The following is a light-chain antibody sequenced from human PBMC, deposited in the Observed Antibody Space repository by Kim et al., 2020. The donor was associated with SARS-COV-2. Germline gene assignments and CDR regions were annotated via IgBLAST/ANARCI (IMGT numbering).Light chain of an antibody. CDR3: QAWDSSTGV. Sequence: SGSPGQTASITCSGDKLGDKYACWYQQKPGQSPVLVIYQDSKRPSGIPERFSSSNSGNTATLTISGTQAMDEADYYCQAWDSSTGVFGGGTKLTVL. V-gene: IGLV3-1*01. CDR2: QDS. CDR1: KLGDKY. J-gene: IGLJ2*01.